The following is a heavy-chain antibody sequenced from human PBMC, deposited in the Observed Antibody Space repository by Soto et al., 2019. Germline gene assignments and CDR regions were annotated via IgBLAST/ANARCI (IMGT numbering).Heavy chain of an antibody. CDR3: ARDLGVMGSITIFGVVDY. CDR2: INPGGGST. V-gene: IGHV1-46*01. D-gene: IGHD3-3*01. CDR1: GYTLTSYY. Sequence: QVHLVQSGAEVKKLGASVKVSCKASGYTLTSYYMHWVRQALGQGLEWMGKINPGGGSTSYEQKFQGRVTMTRDTSTSTVYMELSSLRSEDTAVYYCARDLGVMGSITIFGVVDYWGQGTLVTVSS. J-gene: IGHJ4*02.